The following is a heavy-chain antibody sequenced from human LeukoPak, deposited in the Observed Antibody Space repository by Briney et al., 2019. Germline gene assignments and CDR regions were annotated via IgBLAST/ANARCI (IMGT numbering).Heavy chain of an antibody. CDR1: GFTFSIYG. J-gene: IGHJ5*02. D-gene: IGHD6-13*01. CDR3: ARDRLPGIAAARGWFDP. CDR2: IWYDGSNK. V-gene: IGHV3-33*01. Sequence: GGSLRLSCAASGFTFSIYGMHWVRQAPGKGLEWVAVIWYDGSNKYYADSVKGRFTISRDNSKNTLYLQMNSLRAEDTAVYYCARDRLPGIAAARGWFDPWGQGTLVTVSS.